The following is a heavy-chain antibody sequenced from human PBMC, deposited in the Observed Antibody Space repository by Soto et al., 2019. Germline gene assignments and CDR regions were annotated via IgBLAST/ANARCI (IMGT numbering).Heavy chain of an antibody. CDR2: ISYDGNND. D-gene: IGHD3-10*01. CDR3: AKAPSPYTAGSFDY. J-gene: IGHJ4*02. CDR1: GFSFSNYA. V-gene: IGHV3-30*14. Sequence: QVQLVESGGGVVQPGRSLRLSCAASGFSFSNYAMHWGRQAPGKVLEWVAVISYDGNNDYYADSVKGRFTISRDTSKNTLSLQMNSLRTEDTAVYFCAKAPSPYTAGSFDYWGQGTLVTVSS.